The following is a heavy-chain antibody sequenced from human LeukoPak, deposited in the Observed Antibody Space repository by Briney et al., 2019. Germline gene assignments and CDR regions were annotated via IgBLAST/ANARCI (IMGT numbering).Heavy chain of an antibody. CDR1: GYTFTSYA. D-gene: IGHD6-19*01. J-gene: IGHJ4*02. CDR3: ARGGWLGHFDY. Sequence: ASVKVSCKASGYTFTSYAMHWVRQAPGQRLEWMGWINAGNGNTKHSQKFQGRVTITRDTSASTAYMELSSLRSEDTAVYYCARGGWLGHFDYWGQGTLVTVSS. CDR2: INAGNGNT. V-gene: IGHV1-3*01.